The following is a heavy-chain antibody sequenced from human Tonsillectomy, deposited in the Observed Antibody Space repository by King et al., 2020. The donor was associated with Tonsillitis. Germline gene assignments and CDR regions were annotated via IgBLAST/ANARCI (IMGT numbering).Heavy chain of an antibody. J-gene: IGHJ3*02. D-gene: IGHD5-12*01. CDR1: GGSFNSYH. V-gene: IGHV4-34*01. Sequence: VQLQQWGAGLLKPSETLSLTCAVYGGSFNSYHWSWIRQPPWKGLEWIGEINHSGSTNYNPSLKSRVTISVDTSKNQFSLKLSSVTAADTAVYYCARVQVATNDAFDIWGQGTMVTVSS. CDR3: ARVQVATNDAFDI. CDR2: INHSGST.